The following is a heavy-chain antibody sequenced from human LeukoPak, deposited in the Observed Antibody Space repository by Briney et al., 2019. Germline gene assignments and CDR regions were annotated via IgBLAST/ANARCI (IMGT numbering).Heavy chain of an antibody. CDR2: INHSGST. D-gene: IGHD3-22*01. V-gene: IGHV4-34*01. J-gene: IGHJ4*02. Sequence: SETLSLTCAVYGGSFSGYYWSWIRQPPGKGLERIGEINHSGSTNSNPSLKSRVTISVDTSKNQFSLKLSCVTAADTAVYFCARGPPTDYYDSSGFYYVFDYWGQGTLVTVS. CDR1: GGSFSGYY. CDR3: ARGPPTDYYDSSGFYYVFDY.